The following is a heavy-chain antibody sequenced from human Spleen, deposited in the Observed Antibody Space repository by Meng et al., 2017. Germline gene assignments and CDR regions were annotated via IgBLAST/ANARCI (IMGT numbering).Heavy chain of an antibody. J-gene: IGHJ6*02. CDR1: GFSLSSSGMC. V-gene: IGHV2-70*01. CDR2: IDWDDHK. Sequence: SGPTLVKPTQTLTLTCTFSGFSLSSSGMCVSWIRQPPGKALEWLALIDWDDHKYYSTSLKTRLTIFKDTSKNQVVLTVTNMDPVDTATYYCARIQGGYSYRNYYYYGMDVWGQGTTVTVSS. CDR3: ARIQGGYSYRNYYYYGMDV. D-gene: IGHD5-18*01.